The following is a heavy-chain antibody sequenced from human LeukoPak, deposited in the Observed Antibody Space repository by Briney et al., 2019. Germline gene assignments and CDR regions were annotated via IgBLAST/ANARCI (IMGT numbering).Heavy chain of an antibody. V-gene: IGHV3-21*01. J-gene: IGHJ6*03. Sequence: NSGGSLRLSCAASGFTLSRYSMNWVRQAPGKGLEWVSSISSGSSYIYYADSVKGRFTISRDNAKNSLYLQMNSLRAEDTAVYYCARETTSPLRILSTRPSYYYYYYMDVWGKGTTVTVSS. D-gene: IGHD2-15*01. CDR3: ARETTSPLRILSTRPSYYYYYYMDV. CDR2: ISSGSSYI. CDR1: GFTLSRYS.